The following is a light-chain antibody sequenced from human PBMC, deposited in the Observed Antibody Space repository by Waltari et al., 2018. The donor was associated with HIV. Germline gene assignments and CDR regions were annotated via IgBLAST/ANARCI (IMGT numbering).Light chain of an antibody. CDR1: SSNIGAGYD. V-gene: IGLV1-40*01. J-gene: IGLJ3*02. Sequence: QSVLTQPPSVSGAPGQRVTISCTGSSSNIGAGYDVHWYQQLPGTAPHLLIYGNNHRASGVPDRFSGSKSDPSASLAITGLQSEDEADYYCQSYDSTLSGSDWVFGGGAKLTVL. CDR2: GNN. CDR3: QSYDSTLSGSDWV.